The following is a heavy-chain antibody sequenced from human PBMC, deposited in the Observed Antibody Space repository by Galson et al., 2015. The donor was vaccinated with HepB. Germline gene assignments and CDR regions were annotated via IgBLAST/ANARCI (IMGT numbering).Heavy chain of an antibody. CDR1: GFTFSNYG. CDR2: ISYDGSNK. D-gene: IGHD3-16*02. V-gene: IGHV3-30*03. J-gene: IGHJ4*02. CDR3: ARKGSFYDHIWGTFRYTPLDY. Sequence: SLRLSCAASGFTFSNYGMHWVRQAPGKGLEWVAVISYDGSNKYYADSVKGRFTISRDNSKNTLYLQMNSLRAEDTAVYYCARKGSFYDHIWGTFRYTPLDYWGQGTLVTVSS.